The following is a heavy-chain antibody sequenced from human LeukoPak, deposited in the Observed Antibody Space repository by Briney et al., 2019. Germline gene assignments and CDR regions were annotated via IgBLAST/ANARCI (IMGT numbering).Heavy chain of an antibody. D-gene: IGHD3-10*01. CDR3: ARELLASAGADAFDI. V-gene: IGHV4-61*02. CDR2: IYTSGST. J-gene: IGHJ3*02. Sequence: SETLSLTCSVSGGSISSGSYYWSWIRQPAGKGLEWIGRIYTSGSTNYNPSLKSRVTISVDTSKNQFSLKLNSVTAADTAVYYCARELLASAGADAFDIWGQGTMVTASS. CDR1: GGSISSGSYY.